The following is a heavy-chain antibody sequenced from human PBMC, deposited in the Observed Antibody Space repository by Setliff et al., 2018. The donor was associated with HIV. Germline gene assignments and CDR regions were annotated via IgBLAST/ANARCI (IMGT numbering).Heavy chain of an antibody. J-gene: IGHJ6*03. CDR2: IYTSGST. D-gene: IGHD3-22*01. CDR1: GGSITSGSYY. CDR3: ARETYYYDNPQYYYYYMDV. V-gene: IGHV4-61*02. Sequence: PSETLSLTCTVSGGSITSGSYYWSWIRQPAGKGLEWIGRIYTSGSTNYHPSLKSRVTISEDTSKNQLPLKLRSVTAADTTVYYCARETYYYDNPQYYYYYMDVWGKGTTVTVSS.